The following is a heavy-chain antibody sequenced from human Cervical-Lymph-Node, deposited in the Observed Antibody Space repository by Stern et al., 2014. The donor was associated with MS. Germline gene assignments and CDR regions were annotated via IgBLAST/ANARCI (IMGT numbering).Heavy chain of an antibody. CDR2: INTNTGNP. CDR1: GYSFSTSA. V-gene: IGHV7-4-1*02. D-gene: IGHD5-12*01. CDR3: ATQGASGFGVSPTAF. Sequence: QVQLVQSGSELKKPGASVKVSCKASGYSFSTSAMNWVRQAPGQGLEWMGWINTNTGNPLYAQGFTGRFVFSLDTSVNTAYLEIRSLGTDDTAMYYCATQGASGFGVSPTAFWGQGTLVTVSS. J-gene: IGHJ4*02.